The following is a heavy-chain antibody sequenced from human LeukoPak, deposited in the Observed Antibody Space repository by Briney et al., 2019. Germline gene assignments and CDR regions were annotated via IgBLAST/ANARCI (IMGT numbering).Heavy chain of an antibody. CDR3: ARLWSGSEYYFDY. CDR1: GGSISSYY. Sequence: SETLSLTCTVSGGSISSYYWSWIRQPPGKGLEWIGYIYYSGSTNYNPSLKSRVIISVDTSKNQFSLKLSSVTAADTAVYYCARLWSGSEYYFDYWGQGTLVTVSS. J-gene: IGHJ4*02. CDR2: IYYSGST. D-gene: IGHD3-3*01. V-gene: IGHV4-59*08.